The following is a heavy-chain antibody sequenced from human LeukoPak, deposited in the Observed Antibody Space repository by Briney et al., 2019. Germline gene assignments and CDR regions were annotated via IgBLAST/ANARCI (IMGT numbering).Heavy chain of an antibody. CDR1: GGSISSYN. CDR2: IYTSGST. D-gene: IGHD6-13*01. CDR3: ARDLWGKSAAGYYYYGMDV. Sequence: SETLSLTCTVSGGSISSYNWSSIRQPAGKGLEWIGRIYTSGSTNYNPSLKSRVTMSVDTSKNQFSLKLSSVTAADTAVYYCARDLWGKSAAGYYYYGMDVWGQGTTVTVSS. J-gene: IGHJ6*02. V-gene: IGHV4-4*07.